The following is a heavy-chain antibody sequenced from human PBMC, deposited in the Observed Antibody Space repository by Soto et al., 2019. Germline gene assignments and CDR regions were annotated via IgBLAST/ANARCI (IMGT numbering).Heavy chain of an antibody. Sequence: PSVKVSCKVAGYTLTELSMHCVRQAPGKGLEWMGGFDPEDGETIYAQKFQGRVTMTEDTSTDTAYMELSSLRSEDTAVYYCAKGTGATHTQFDYWGQGTLVTVSS. CDR3: AKGTGATHTQFDY. J-gene: IGHJ4*02. D-gene: IGHD1-26*01. CDR2: FDPEDGET. V-gene: IGHV1-24*01. CDR1: GYTLTELS.